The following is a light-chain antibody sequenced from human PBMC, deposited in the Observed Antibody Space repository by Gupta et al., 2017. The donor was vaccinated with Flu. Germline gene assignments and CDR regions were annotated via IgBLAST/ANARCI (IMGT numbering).Light chain of an antibody. V-gene: IGKV1-9*01. Sequence: PSFLSASVGDRVTIACRASHGISNYLAWYQQKPGKAPNLIIYVASTLQSGVPSRFSGSGSGTEFTLTISSLQPEDFATYYCQQRYYYPHTFGQGTKLEIK. CDR2: VAS. J-gene: IGKJ2*01. CDR3: QQRYYYPHT. CDR1: HGISNY.